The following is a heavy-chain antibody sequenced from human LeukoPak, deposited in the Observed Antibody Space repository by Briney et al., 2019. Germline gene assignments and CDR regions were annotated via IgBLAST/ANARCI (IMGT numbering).Heavy chain of an antibody. J-gene: IGHJ4*02. V-gene: IGHV3-33*03. Sequence: HLGGSLRLSCAASGISFSRHGMHWVRQAPGKGLEWVAVIWYDGSNIYYADSVKGRFTISRDNSKNTLYLQMNSLRAEDTALYYCASARNDYDSNGFSFLDYWGQGTLVTVSS. D-gene: IGHD3-22*01. CDR1: GISFSRHG. CDR3: ASARNDYDSNGFSFLDY. CDR2: IWYDGSNI.